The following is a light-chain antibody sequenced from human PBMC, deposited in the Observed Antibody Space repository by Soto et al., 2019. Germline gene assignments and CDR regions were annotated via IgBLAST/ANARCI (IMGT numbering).Light chain of an antibody. J-gene: IGKJ5*01. Sequence: QMTQSPSTLSASVGDRVTITCRASQGIDSSFAWYQEKPGKAPKLLIYAASSLQSGVPSRFSGSGSGTDFTLTISRLEPEDFAIYYCQQYGSSPITFGQGTRLEIK. CDR1: QGIDSS. CDR2: AAS. CDR3: QQYGSSPIT. V-gene: IGKV1-9*01.